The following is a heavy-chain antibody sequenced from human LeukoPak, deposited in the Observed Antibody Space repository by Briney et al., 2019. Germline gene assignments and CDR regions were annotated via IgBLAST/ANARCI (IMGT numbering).Heavy chain of an antibody. J-gene: IGHJ4*02. CDR1: GGSISSSSYY. Sequence: PSETLSLTCTVSGGSISSSSYYWGWLRQPPGKGLEWIGSIYYSGSTYYNPSLKSRVTISVDTSKNQFSLKLSSVTAADTAVYYCARHGLRYQLIIYYWGQGTLVTVSS. V-gene: IGHV4-39*01. CDR3: ARHGLRYQLIIYY. D-gene: IGHD2-2*01. CDR2: IYYSGST.